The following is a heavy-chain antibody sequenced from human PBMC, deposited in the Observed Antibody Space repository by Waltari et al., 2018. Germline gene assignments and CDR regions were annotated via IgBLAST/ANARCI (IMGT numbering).Heavy chain of an antibody. V-gene: IGHV1-2*07. D-gene: IGHD6-6*01. CDR1: GYIFINYY. Sequence: QVVLVQSGAEVKKPGASVKVSCKASGYIFINYYLPWVRQAPGQGPGWMGWVNPDTGNANYAHKFRGRVTMTWDTSSNTAFMDLSDLKSDDTAVYYCVRDRTTVAARPGDYWGQGTLVTVSS. CDR3: VRDRTTVAARPGDY. CDR2: VNPDTGNA. J-gene: IGHJ4*02.